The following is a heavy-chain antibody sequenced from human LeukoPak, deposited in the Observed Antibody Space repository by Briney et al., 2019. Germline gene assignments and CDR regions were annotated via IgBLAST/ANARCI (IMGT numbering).Heavy chain of an antibody. CDR3: ARLSQTPDYYSSGGYYYLGY. CDR2: ISAYNGNT. D-gene: IGHD3-22*01. J-gene: IGHJ4*02. Sequence: PGASVKVSCKASGYTFTSYGISWVRQAPGQGLEWMGWISAYNGNTNYAQKLQGRVTMTTDTSISTAYMELSSLRSEDTAVYYCARLSQTPDYYSSGGYYYLGYWGQGTPVTVSS. CDR1: GYTFTSYG. V-gene: IGHV1-18*01.